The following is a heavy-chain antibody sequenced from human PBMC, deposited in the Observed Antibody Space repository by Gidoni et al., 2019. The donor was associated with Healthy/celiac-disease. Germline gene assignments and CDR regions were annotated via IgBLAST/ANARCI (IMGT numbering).Heavy chain of an antibody. CDR3: ARDKWVPAAPYYYYGMDV. V-gene: IGHV3-48*01. D-gene: IGHD2-2*01. CDR2: ISSSSSTI. Sequence: EVQLVESGGGLVQPGGSLRLSCAASGFTFSSYSMNWVRQAPGKGLEWVSYISSSSSTIYYADSVKGRFTISRDNAKNSLYLQMNSLRAEDTAVYYCARDKWVPAAPYYYYGMDVWGQGTTVTVSS. CDR1: GFTFSSYS. J-gene: IGHJ6*02.